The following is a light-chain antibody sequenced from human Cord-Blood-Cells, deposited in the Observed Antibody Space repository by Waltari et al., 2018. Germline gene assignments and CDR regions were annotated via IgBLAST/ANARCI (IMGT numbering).Light chain of an antibody. J-gene: IGKJ1*01. CDR1: QSISSY. CDR2: AAT. CDR3: QQSYSTPPWT. Sequence: DIQMTQSPSSLSASVGDRVTITCRASQSISSYLNWYRQKPGKAPKLLIYAATSLKSGLPSRFSGSGSGTDFTLTISSLQPEDFATYYCQQSYSTPPWTFGQGTKVEIK. V-gene: IGKV1-39*01.